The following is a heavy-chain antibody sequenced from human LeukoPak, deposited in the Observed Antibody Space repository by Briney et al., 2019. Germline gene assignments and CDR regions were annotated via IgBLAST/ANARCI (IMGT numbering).Heavy chain of an antibody. CDR3: AREERGYSSRFDY. V-gene: IGHV4-61*01. CDR2: IYYSGST. J-gene: IGHJ4*02. D-gene: IGHD5-18*01. CDR1: GGSVSSGSYY. Sequence: RASETLSLTCTVSGGSVSSGSYYWSWIRQPPGKGLEWIGYIYYSGSTNYNPSLKSRVTISVDTSKNQFSLKLSSVTAADTAVYYCAREERGYSSRFDYWGQGTLVTVSS.